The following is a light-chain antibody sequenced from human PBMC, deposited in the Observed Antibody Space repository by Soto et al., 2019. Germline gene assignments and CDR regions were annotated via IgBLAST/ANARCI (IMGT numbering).Light chain of an antibody. J-gene: IGKJ5*01. CDR3: QQYGSSLSTP. CDR1: QSVSSSY. CDR2: GAS. V-gene: IGKV3-20*01. Sequence: EIVLTQSPGTLSLSPGERATLSCRASQSVSSSYLAWYQQKPGQAPRLLIYGASSRATGIPDRFSGSGCGTNFTLTISRLEPEYFAVYYFQQYGSSLSTPFGQGT.